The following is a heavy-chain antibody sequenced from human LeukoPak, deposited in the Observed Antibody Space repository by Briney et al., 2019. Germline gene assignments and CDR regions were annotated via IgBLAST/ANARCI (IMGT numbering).Heavy chain of an antibody. CDR3: AKTHYYYYYYMDV. CDR1: GFTFSDYY. CDR2: IWYDGSNK. J-gene: IGHJ6*03. Sequence: SLRLSCAASGFTFSDYYMSWIRQAPGKGLEWVAVIWYDGSNKYYADSVKGRLTISRDNSKNTLYLQMNSLRAEDTAVYYCAKTHYYYYYYMDVWGKGTTVTVSS. V-gene: IGHV3-33*06.